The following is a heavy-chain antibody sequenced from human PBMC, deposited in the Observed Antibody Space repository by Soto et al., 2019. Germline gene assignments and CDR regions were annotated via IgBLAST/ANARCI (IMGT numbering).Heavy chain of an antibody. CDR3: ARGGAPYYYYYMYV. V-gene: IGHV3-21*01. D-gene: IGHD1-26*01. Sequence: PGGSLGLSCAASGFTSSSYSMNWVRQAPGKGLEWVSSISSSISYIYYADSVKGRFTISRDNAKNSLYLQMNSLRAEDTAVYYCARGGAPYYYYYMYVWGKGTTVTVSS. CDR1: GFTSSSYS. J-gene: IGHJ6*03. CDR2: ISSSISYI.